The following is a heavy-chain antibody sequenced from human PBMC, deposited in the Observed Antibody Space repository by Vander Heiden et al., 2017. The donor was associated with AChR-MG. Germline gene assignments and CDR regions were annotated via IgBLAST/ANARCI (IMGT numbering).Heavy chain of an antibody. CDR3: ARETTVTTSFCGFDY. D-gene: IGHD4-17*01. CDR2: IYQSGST. J-gene: IGHJ4*02. CDR1: GYSISRGYY. Sequence: QVQLHESGPGLVKASETLSLTCAVSGYSISRGYYWGWIRQHPGKGLEWIGSIYQSGSTYYNPSLKSRVTISVDTSKNQFSLKLNSVTAADTAVYYCARETTVTTSFCGFDYWGQGSLVTVSS. V-gene: IGHV4-38-2*02.